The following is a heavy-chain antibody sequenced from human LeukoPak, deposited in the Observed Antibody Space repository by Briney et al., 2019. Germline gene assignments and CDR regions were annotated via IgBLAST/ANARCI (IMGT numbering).Heavy chain of an antibody. CDR1: GFTIRSYA. Sequence: PGGSLRLSCAVSGFTIRSYAMNWVRQAPGKVLEGFSTISASTDRTYYTDSVKGRFTISRDNFRNMLHLEMNSLRAEDTAVYYCAKGGAVPWTGLDYWGQGTLVTVSS. D-gene: IGHD1-14*01. J-gene: IGHJ4*02. V-gene: IGHV3-23*01. CDR2: ISASTDRT. CDR3: AKGGAVPWTGLDY.